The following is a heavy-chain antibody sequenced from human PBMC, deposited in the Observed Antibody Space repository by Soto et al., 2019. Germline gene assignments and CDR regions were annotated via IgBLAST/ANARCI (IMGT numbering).Heavy chain of an antibody. J-gene: IGHJ4*02. CDR3: AKAERNDFWSGYPLGCFDY. D-gene: IGHD3-3*01. CDR1: GFTFSSYT. Sequence: GSLRLSCAASGFTFSSYTMNWVRQAPGKGLEWVSSISSSSTYIYYADSVKGRFTISRDNAKNSLYLQMNSLRAEDTAVYYCAKAERNDFWSGYPLGCFDYWGQGTLVTVSS. CDR2: ISSSSTYI. V-gene: IGHV3-21*01.